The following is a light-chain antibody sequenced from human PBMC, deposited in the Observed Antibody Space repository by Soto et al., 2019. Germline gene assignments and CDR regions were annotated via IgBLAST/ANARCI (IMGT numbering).Light chain of an antibody. CDR2: AAS. CDR3: QQYNNWPPLT. V-gene: IGKV1-17*03. Sequence: DIQMTQSLSAMSASVGDRVTITCRASQGIRNNLVWFQQKPGKAPKRLIYAASYLESGAPSRFSGSGSGTVFTLTISSLQSEDSAVYFCQQYNNWPPLTFGGGTKVDIK. J-gene: IGKJ4*01. CDR1: QGIRNN.